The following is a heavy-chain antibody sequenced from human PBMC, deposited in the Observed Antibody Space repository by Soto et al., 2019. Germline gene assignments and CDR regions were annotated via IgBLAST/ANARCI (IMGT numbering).Heavy chain of an antibody. CDR3: ARVYGRGDYFDF. CDR1: GTTISSGDHY. Sequence: QVQLQESGPGLVKPSQTLSLTCTVSGTTISSGDHYWSWIRQAPGKGLEWIGYMYYTGKTYYNTSLLSRVTLSVVTSKNQFSLKMTSVTAADTAMYFCARVYGRGDYFDFWGRGTLVSVSS. J-gene: IGHJ4*02. D-gene: IGHD1-26*01. V-gene: IGHV4-30-4*01. CDR2: MYYTGKT.